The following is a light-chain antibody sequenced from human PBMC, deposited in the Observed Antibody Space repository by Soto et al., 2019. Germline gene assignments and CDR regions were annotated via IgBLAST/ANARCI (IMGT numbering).Light chain of an antibody. Sequence: QSALTQPRSVSGSPGQSVTISCTGTNSDVGRYDYVSWYQQYPGEAPKLIIYDVTERPSGVPDRFSGSKSGNTASLTISGLRAEDEAAYSCCVFAGSCSYVFGSGTKVTVL. J-gene: IGLJ1*01. V-gene: IGLV2-11*01. CDR3: CVFAGSCSYV. CDR2: DVT. CDR1: NSDVGRYDY.